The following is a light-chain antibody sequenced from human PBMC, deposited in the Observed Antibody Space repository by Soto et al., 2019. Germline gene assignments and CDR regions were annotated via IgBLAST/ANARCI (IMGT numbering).Light chain of an antibody. CDR1: LSVSTS. CDR3: QQRSKWPLT. J-gene: IGKJ4*01. CDR2: DAA. V-gene: IGKV3-11*01. Sequence: EIVLTQSPVTLSLSPGERATLSCRASLSVSTSLDWYQQKPGQSPRLLIYDAAHRATGILVRFSGGGSGTDFTLTISSLEPEDSAFYYCQQRSKWPLTFGGGTKVEIK.